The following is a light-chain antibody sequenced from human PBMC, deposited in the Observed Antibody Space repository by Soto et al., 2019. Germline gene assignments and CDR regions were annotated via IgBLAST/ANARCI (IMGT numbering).Light chain of an antibody. CDR1: SSDVGAYNY. J-gene: IGLJ1*01. CDR2: EVT. CDR3: KSYTTNSNRV. V-gene: IGLV2-14*01. Sequence: QSALTQPASVSGSPGQSITISCTGTSSDVGAYNYVSWYQHHPGKAPKLMIYEVTNRPSGVSNRFSGSKSGNTASLTISGLQAEDEADYYCKSYTTNSNRVFGTGTKLTVL.